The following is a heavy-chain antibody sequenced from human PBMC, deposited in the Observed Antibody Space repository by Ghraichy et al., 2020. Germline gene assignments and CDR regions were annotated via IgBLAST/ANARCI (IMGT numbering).Heavy chain of an antibody. Sequence: GGSLRLSCAASGFTFSDYYMSWIRQAPGKGLEWVSYISSSSGYTNYADSVKGRFTISRDNAKNSLYLQMNSLRAEDTAVYYCARDRRTDSGYDFDYWGQGTLVTVSS. D-gene: IGHD5-12*01. CDR3: ARDRRTDSGYDFDY. CDR1: GFTFSDYY. CDR2: ISSSSGYT. V-gene: IGHV3-11*06. J-gene: IGHJ4*02.